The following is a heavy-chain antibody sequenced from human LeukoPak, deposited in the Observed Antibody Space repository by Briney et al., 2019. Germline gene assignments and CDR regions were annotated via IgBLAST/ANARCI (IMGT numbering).Heavy chain of an antibody. J-gene: IGHJ4*02. V-gene: IGHV4-34*01. D-gene: IGHD3-10*01. CDR3: ARHNKVPGALGFFVY. Sequence: PSETLSLTCTVSGASISSYYWSWIRQPPGKGLEWIGEINHSGSTNYNPSLKSRVTISVDTSKNQFSLKLSSVTAADTAVYYCARHNKVPGALGFFVYWGQGTLVTVSS. CDR1: GASISSYY. CDR2: INHSGST.